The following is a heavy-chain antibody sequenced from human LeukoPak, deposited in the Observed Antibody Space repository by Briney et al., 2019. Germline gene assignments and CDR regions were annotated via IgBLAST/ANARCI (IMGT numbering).Heavy chain of an antibody. V-gene: IGHV3-23*01. CDR1: GFTFSSYA. CDR2: INHSGGNT. CDR3: AKDSSSWFRDAFDI. D-gene: IGHD6-13*01. J-gene: IGHJ3*02. Sequence: PGGSLRLSCAASGFTFSSYAMNWVRQAPGKGLEWVSAINHSGGNTYYADSVKGRFTISRDNSKHTLYLQMNSLRAEDTAVYYCAKDSSSWFRDAFDIWGRGTMVTVSS.